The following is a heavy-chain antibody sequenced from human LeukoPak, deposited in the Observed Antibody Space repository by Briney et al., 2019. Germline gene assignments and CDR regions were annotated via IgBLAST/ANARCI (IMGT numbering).Heavy chain of an antibody. Sequence: PSETLSLTCSVSRDLIFGAPYFWSWVRQHPGKGLEWIAYTYYSGNTYYNPSLKSRVALSVDTSKNQFSLNLTSVTAADTAVYFCSRVVGSTSWFDSWGQGTLVTVSS. D-gene: IGHD1-26*01. CDR1: RDLIFGAPYF. CDR2: TYYSGNT. CDR3: SRVVGSTSWFDS. V-gene: IGHV4-31*03. J-gene: IGHJ5*01.